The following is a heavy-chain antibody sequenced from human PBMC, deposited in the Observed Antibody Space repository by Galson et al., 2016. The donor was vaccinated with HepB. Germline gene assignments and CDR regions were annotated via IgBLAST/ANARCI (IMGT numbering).Heavy chain of an antibody. V-gene: IGHV3-7*03. CDR3: ARYDHGEDRSDY. D-gene: IGHD4-17*01. J-gene: IGHJ4*02. Sequence: SLRLSCATSGFIFSSYSMSWVRQAPGKGLEWVANIKQDGSEKYYVDSVKGRFTISRDNVENSLYLQMNSLRAEDTAVYYCARYDHGEDRSDYWGQGTLVTVSS. CDR1: GFIFSSYS. CDR2: IKQDGSEK.